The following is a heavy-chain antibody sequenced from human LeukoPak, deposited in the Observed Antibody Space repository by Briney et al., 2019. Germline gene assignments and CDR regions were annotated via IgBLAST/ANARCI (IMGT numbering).Heavy chain of an antibody. J-gene: IGHJ3*02. D-gene: IGHD4-17*01. Sequence: GGSLRLSCAASGFTFSSYGMRWVRQAPGKGLEWVAFIRYDGSSNYYADSVKGRFTISRDNSRNTLYLQMNSLRPEDTAVYYCASERDYGASNAFDMWGRGTMVTVSS. CDR2: IRYDGSSN. V-gene: IGHV3-30*02. CDR1: GFTFSSYG. CDR3: ASERDYGASNAFDM.